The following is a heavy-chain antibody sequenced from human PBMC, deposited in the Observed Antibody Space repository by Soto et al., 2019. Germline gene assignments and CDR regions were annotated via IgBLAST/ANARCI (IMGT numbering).Heavy chain of an antibody. CDR3: ARAHYGDYGYGMDV. D-gene: IGHD4-17*01. V-gene: IGHV4-30-2*01. CDR1: GGSISSGGYS. J-gene: IGHJ6*02. CDR2: IYESGST. Sequence: SETLSLTCAVSGGSISSGGYSWSWIRQPPGKGLEWIGYIYESGSTYYNPSLKSRVTISVDRSKNQFSLKLSSVTAADTAVYYCARAHYGDYGYGMDVWGQGTTVTSP.